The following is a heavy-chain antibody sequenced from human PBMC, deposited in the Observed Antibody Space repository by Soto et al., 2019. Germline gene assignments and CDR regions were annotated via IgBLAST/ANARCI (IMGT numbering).Heavy chain of an antibody. CDR2: INHSGST. V-gene: IGHV4-34*01. CDR1: GGCLRGYY. CDR3: ARAVLMVYAILGWFDP. Sequence: SETLSLTCAVYGGCLRGYYWSWIRQPPGKGLEWIGEINHSGSTNYNPSLKSRVTISVDTSKNQFSLKLSSVTAADTAVYYCARAVLMVYAILGWFDPWGQGTLVTVSS. J-gene: IGHJ5*02. D-gene: IGHD2-8*01.